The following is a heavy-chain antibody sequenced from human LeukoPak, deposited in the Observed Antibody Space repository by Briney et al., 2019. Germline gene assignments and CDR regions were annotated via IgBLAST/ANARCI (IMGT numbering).Heavy chain of an antibody. CDR3: AGDPNWGSGEGGYFDY. Sequence: GGSLRLSCAASGFTFSSYAMLWVRQAPGKGLEWVALISSDGSNKYYADSVKGRFTISRDNSKNTLYLQMDSLRTEDTAVYYCAGDPNWGSGEGGYFDYWGQGTLVTVSS. J-gene: IGHJ4*02. D-gene: IGHD7-27*01. V-gene: IGHV3-30*04. CDR1: GFTFSSYA. CDR2: ISSDGSNK.